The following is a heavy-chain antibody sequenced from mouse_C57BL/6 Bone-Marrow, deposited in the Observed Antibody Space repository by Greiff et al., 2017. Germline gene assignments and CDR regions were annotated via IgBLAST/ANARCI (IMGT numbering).Heavy chain of an antibody. Sequence: VHVKQSGAELVRPGASVKLSCTASGFNIKDDYMHWVKQRPEQGLEWIGWIDPENGDTAYASKVQGKATITADTSSNTAYLQLSSLTSEYTAVYYCTTGGYYGDACFSYWCQGTLVTVSA. CDR1: GFNIKDDY. J-gene: IGHJ3*01. CDR3: TTGGYYGDACFSY. D-gene: IGHD1-1*01. CDR2: IDPENGDT. V-gene: IGHV14-4*01.